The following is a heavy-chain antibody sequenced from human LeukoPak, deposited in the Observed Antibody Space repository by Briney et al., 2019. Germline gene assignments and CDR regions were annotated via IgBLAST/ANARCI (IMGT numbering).Heavy chain of an antibody. Sequence: QSGGSLRLSCAASGITVSSSYMSWVRQAPGKGLEWVSVIYSAGGTYYADSVKGRFTISRDNSKNTLYLQMNSLRAEDTAVYYCAKDSGYSGWNPLYYFDYWGQGTLVTVSS. D-gene: IGHD6-19*01. CDR2: IYSAGGT. CDR3: AKDSGYSGWNPLYYFDY. CDR1: GITVSSSY. V-gene: IGHV3-53*05. J-gene: IGHJ4*02.